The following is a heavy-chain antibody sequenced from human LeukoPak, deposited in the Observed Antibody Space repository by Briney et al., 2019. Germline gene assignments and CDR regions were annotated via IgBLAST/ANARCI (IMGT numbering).Heavy chain of an antibody. Sequence: SETLSLTCTVSGGSISSYYWSWIRQPPGKGLEWIGYIYYSGSTNYNPSLKSRVTISVDTSKNQFSLKLSSVTAADTAVYYCARAGITIFGVVINPFDPWGQGALVTVSS. J-gene: IGHJ5*02. D-gene: IGHD3-3*01. CDR2: IYYSGST. CDR3: ARAGITIFGVVINPFDP. V-gene: IGHV4-59*12. CDR1: GGSISSYY.